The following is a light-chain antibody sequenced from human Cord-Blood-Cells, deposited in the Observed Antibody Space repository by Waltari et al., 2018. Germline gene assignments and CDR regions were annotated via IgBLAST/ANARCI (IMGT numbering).Light chain of an antibody. CDR2: EVS. V-gene: IGLV2-23*02. CDR3: CSYAGSSTVV. CDR1: SSDVGRNNL. Sequence: QSALTQPASVSGSPGQSITISCTGTSSDVGRNNLVSWYKQHPGKAPKLMIYEVSNRPSGFYNRFSGSKSGNTASLTVYGLQAGDEAEYYCCSYAGSSTVVFGGGTKLTVL. J-gene: IGLJ2*01.